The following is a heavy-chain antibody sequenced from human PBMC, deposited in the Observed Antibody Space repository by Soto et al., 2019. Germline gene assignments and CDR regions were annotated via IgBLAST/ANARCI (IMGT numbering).Heavy chain of an antibody. D-gene: IGHD4-17*01. CDR3: ARGTVHFAY. J-gene: IGHJ4*02. CDR1: GFTFSTYG. V-gene: IGHV3-33*01. Sequence: QVQLVESGGGVVQPGRSLRLSCAASGFTFSTYGMHWVRQAPGKGLEWVAVIWYAGSNKYYADSVKGRFTISRDNSKNTLYLQMTSLRAEDTAVYYCARGTVHFAYWGKGTLVTVSS. CDR2: IWYAGSNK.